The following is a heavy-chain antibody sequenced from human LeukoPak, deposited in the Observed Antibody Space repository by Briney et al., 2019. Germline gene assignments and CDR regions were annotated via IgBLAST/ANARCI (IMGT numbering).Heavy chain of an antibody. D-gene: IGHD1-1*01. Sequence: SQTLSLTCTVSGGSISSGDSYWSWIRQPPGKGLEWIGYIYYSGSTYYNPSLKSRITISVDTSKNQFSLKLSSVTAADTAVYYCARGNWNDCWFDPWGQGTLVTVSS. V-gene: IGHV4-30-4*01. CDR3: ARGNWNDCWFDP. J-gene: IGHJ5*02. CDR2: IYYSGST. CDR1: GGSISSGDSY.